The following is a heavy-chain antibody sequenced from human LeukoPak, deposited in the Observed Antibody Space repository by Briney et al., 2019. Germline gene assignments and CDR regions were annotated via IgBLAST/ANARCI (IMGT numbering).Heavy chain of an antibody. Sequence: SETLSLTWTVAGGSISSYYWSWIRQPPGKGLEWIGYIYYSGSTNYNPSLKSRVTISVDTSKNQFSLKLSSVTAADTAVYYCARDKGTSYLSSFDYWGQGTLVTVSS. J-gene: IGHJ4*02. V-gene: IGHV4-59*01. CDR1: GGSISSYY. CDR2: IYYSGST. D-gene: IGHD6-6*01. CDR3: ARDKGTSYLSSFDY.